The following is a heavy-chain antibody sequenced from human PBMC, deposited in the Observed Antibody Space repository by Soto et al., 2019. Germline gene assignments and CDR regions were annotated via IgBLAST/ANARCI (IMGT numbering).Heavy chain of an antibody. Sequence: QVQLQESGPGLVKPSETLSLTCTVSGGSISSYYWSWIRQPPGKGLEWIGYIYYSGSTNYNPSLKSRVNISVDTSKNQFSLKLSSVTAADTAVYYCARDAAADWYFDLWGRGTLVTVSS. V-gene: IGHV4-59*01. CDR2: IYYSGST. CDR3: ARDAAADWYFDL. D-gene: IGHD6-13*01. J-gene: IGHJ2*01. CDR1: GGSISSYY.